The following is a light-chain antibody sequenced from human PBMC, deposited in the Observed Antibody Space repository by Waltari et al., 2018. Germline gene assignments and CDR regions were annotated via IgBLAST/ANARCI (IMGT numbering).Light chain of an antibody. CDR2: DAS. CDR1: QSVSSY. CDR3: QQHSNLIT. J-gene: IGKJ5*01. V-gene: IGKV3-11*01. Sequence: EIVLTQSPATLSLSPGETTTLSCRASQSVSSYLAWYQHKPGQAPRLLIYDASNRATGIPARFSGSGSGTDFTLTTSSLEPEDFAVYYCQQHSNLITFGQGTRLEIK.